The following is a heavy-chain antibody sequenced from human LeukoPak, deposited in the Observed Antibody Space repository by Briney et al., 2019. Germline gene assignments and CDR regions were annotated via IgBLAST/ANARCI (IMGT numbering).Heavy chain of an antibody. J-gene: IGHJ4*02. Sequence: GGSLRLSCAASGFTLSSYAMSWVRQAPGKGLEWVSAISGSGGSTYYADSVKGRFTISRDNSKNTLYLQMNSLRAEDTAVYYCAKGGLNDFWSGYTYWGQGTLVTVSS. CDR3: AKGGLNDFWSGYTY. V-gene: IGHV3-23*01. CDR2: ISGSGGST. CDR1: GFTLSSYA. D-gene: IGHD3-3*01.